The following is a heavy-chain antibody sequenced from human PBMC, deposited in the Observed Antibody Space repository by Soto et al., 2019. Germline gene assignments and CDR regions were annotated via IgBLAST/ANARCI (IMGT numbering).Heavy chain of an antibody. V-gene: IGHV4-39*07. CDR2: IFIGGNT. D-gene: IGHD6-6*01. Sequence: SEPLSLTCTVSGASIISRPYYWGWMRQPPGKRLEWIASIFIGGNTYDNPSLKSRVTISVDTSKNQFSLKLSSVTAADTAVYYCARNVDLVREYPFDPWGEGTLVTVCS. J-gene: IGHJ5*02. CDR1: GASIISRPYY. CDR3: ARNVDLVREYPFDP.